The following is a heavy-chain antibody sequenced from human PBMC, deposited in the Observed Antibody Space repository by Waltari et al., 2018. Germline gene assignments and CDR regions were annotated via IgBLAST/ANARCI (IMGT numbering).Heavy chain of an antibody. Sequence: EVQLVESVGGLIQPGASLRLACAASRCTFSTCWMDWVRQAPGKGLEWVANIKEDGSERNYIDSVKGRFTISRDNAKNLLYLEMNSLRAGDTAVYYCSVSLNSWGQGTLVTVSS. CDR1: RCTFSTCW. CDR3: SVSLNS. V-gene: IGHV3-7*01. CDR2: IKEDGSER. J-gene: IGHJ4*02.